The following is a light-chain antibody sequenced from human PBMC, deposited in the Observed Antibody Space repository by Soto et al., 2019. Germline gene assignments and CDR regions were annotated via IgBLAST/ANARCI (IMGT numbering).Light chain of an antibody. CDR2: AAS. CDR1: QSISSY. V-gene: IGKV1-39*01. Sequence: DIQMTQSPSSLSASVGDRVTITCRASQSISSYLNWYQQKPGKAPKLLIQAASSLQSGVPSRFSGSGSGTDFTLSISSLQPEDFATYYCQQSYSTPLTFGPGTKVDIK. CDR3: QQSYSTPLT. J-gene: IGKJ3*01.